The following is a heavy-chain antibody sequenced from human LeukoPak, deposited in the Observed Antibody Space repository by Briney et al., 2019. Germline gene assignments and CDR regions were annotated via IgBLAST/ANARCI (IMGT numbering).Heavy chain of an antibody. CDR1: GGTFSSYA. Sequence: SVKVSCKASGGTFSSYAISWVRQAPAQALEWMGGIIPLFGTANYAQKFQGRVTITADESTSTAYMEQTSPRSEATAVYYCARAPRINTIFGGAQSGGYYYSMDVWGKGTTVTVSS. J-gene: IGHJ6*03. CDR2: IIPLFGTA. D-gene: IGHD3-3*01. V-gene: IGHV1-69*01. CDR3: ARAPRINTIFGGAQSGGYYYSMDV.